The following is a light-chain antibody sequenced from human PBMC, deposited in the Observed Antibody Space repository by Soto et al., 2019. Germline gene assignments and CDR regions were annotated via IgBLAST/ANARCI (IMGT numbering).Light chain of an antibody. CDR1: QSILSSSNNKNY. J-gene: IGKJ4*01. CDR3: QQYYNTPRA. Sequence: DIVMTQSPDSLAVSLGERATINCKSSQSILSSSNNKNYLAWYQQKPGQPPKLLIYWASTRQSGVPDRFSGSGSGTDFTLTISSLQAEDVAVYYCQQYYNTPRAFGGGTKVEI. V-gene: IGKV4-1*01. CDR2: WAS.